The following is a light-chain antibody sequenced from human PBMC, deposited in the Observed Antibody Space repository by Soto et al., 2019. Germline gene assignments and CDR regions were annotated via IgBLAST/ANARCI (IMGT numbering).Light chain of an antibody. V-gene: IGKV3-11*01. CDR3: QQRSKWPIFT. J-gene: IGKJ3*01. CDR2: DAS. CDR1: QSVSSY. Sequence: EIVLTQSPATLSLSPGERATLSCRASQSVSSYLAWYQQKPGQAPRLLIYDASNRATGIPARFSGSGSGTDFTLTISSLEPEDFAVYYCQQRSKWPIFTFGPGTKADIK.